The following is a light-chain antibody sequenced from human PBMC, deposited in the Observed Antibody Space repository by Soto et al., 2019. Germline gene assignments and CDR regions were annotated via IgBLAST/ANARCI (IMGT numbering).Light chain of an antibody. CDR1: SSNIGSNY. Sequence: QSVLTQPPSVSAAPGQRVTISCSGSSSNIGSNYVSWYQQLPGTAPKLLIYDNNKRPSGIPDRFSGSKSGTSATLGITGLQTGDEADYYCGTWDSSLSAAGVFGGGTKLTVL. CDR3: GTWDSSLSAAGV. J-gene: IGLJ2*01. V-gene: IGLV1-51*01. CDR2: DNN.